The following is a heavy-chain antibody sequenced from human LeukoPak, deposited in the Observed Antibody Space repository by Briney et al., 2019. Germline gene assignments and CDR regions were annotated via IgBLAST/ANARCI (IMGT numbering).Heavy chain of an antibody. CDR3: ARDLGGSYWD. V-gene: IGHV4-4*07. CDR1: GGSISTYY. CDR2: IFSSGSA. D-gene: IGHD1-26*01. Sequence: SETLSLTCTVSGGSISTYYWNWIRQPAGKGLEWIGRIFSSGSANYNPSLKSRVTMSVDTSENQFSLKLSSVTAADTAVYYCARDLGGSYWDWGQGTLVTVSS. J-gene: IGHJ4*02.